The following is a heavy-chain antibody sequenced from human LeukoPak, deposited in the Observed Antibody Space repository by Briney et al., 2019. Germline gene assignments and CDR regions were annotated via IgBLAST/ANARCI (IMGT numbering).Heavy chain of an antibody. CDR3: ARGPYGSGPVSDY. J-gene: IGHJ4*02. Sequence: PSETLSLTCVVYGGSFSGYYWSWIRQPPGKGLEWIGEIDQSGTTNYNPSLKSRVTISVDTSKNQFSLKLSSVTAADTAVYYCARGPYGSGPVSDYWGQGTLVTVSS. V-gene: IGHV4-34*01. D-gene: IGHD3-10*01. CDR1: GGSFSGYY. CDR2: IDQSGTT.